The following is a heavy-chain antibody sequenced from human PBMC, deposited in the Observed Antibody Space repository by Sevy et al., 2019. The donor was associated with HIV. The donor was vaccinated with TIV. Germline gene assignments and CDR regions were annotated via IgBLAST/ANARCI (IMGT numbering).Heavy chain of an antibody. Sequence: GGSLRLSCAASGFTFSSYSMNWVRQAPGKGLEWVSSISSSSSYIYYADSVKGRFTISRDNAKNPLYLQMNSLRAEDTAVYYCARDLIYDFWSGSRAKNYYYGMDVWGQGTTVTVSS. CDR1: GFTFSSYS. CDR3: ARDLIYDFWSGSRAKNYYYGMDV. D-gene: IGHD3-3*01. CDR2: ISSSSSYI. J-gene: IGHJ6*02. V-gene: IGHV3-21*01.